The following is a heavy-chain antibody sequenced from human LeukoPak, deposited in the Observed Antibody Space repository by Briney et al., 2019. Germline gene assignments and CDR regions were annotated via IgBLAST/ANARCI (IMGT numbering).Heavy chain of an antibody. CDR3: ARVRYDSSGYHAFDI. CDR1: GFTFSSYG. J-gene: IGHJ3*02. Sequence: GGSLRLSCAASGFTFSSYGMHWVRQAPGKGLEWVAFIRYDGSNKYYADSVKGRFTISRDNSKNTLYLQMNSLRSEDTAVYYCARVRYDSSGYHAFDIWGQGTMVTVSS. CDR2: IRYDGSNK. D-gene: IGHD3-22*01. V-gene: IGHV3-30*02.